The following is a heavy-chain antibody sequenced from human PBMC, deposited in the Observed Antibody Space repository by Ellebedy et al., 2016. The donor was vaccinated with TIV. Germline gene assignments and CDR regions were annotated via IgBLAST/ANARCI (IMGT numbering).Heavy chain of an antibody. J-gene: IGHJ4*02. Sequence: MPGGSLRLSCTVSGGSISSSSYYWGWIRQPPGKGLEWIGSIYYSGSTYYNPSLKSRVTISVDTSKNQFSLKLSSVTAADTAVYYCARVAGYSSSWYVFDYWGQGTLVTVSS. CDR3: ARVAGYSSSWYVFDY. V-gene: IGHV4-39*07. D-gene: IGHD6-13*01. CDR2: IYYSGST. CDR1: GGSISSSSYY.